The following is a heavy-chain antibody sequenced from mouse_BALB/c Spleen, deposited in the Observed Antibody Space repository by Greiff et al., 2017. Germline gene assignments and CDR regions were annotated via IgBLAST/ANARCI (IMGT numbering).Heavy chain of an antibody. Sequence: EVKLMESGGGLVKPGGSLKLSCAASGFTFSSYAMSWVRQTPEKRLEWVASISSGGSTYYPDSVKGRFTISRDNARNILYLQMSSLRSEDTAMYYCARGRVTTVVAYYFDYWGQGTTLTVSS. CDR1: GFTFSSYA. CDR2: ISSGGST. V-gene: IGHV5-6-5*01. D-gene: IGHD1-1*01. J-gene: IGHJ2*01. CDR3: ARGRVTTVVAYYFDY.